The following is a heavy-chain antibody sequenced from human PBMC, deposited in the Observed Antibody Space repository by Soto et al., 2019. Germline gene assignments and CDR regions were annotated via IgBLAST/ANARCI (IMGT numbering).Heavy chain of an antibody. CDR2: IKEDGSEK. V-gene: IGHV3-7*01. D-gene: IGHD6-13*01. J-gene: IGHJ4*02. Sequence: GGSLRLSCAASGFTFSSYWMSWVRQAPGKGLEWVANIKEDGSEKYLVDSVKGRFTISRDNAKNSLFLQMNSLRAEDTAVYYCARGIAAGPSPCDFWGQGTLVTVSS. CDR1: GFTFSSYW. CDR3: ARGIAAGPSPCDF.